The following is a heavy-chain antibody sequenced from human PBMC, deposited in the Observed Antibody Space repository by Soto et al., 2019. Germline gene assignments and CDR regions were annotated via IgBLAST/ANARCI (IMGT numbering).Heavy chain of an antibody. CDR3: ARGPSRGIAAAGTNYYYYYYMDV. V-gene: IGHV1-8*02. D-gene: IGHD6-13*01. J-gene: IGHJ6*03. CDR2: MNPNSGNT. CDR1: GYTFTGYY. Sequence: ASVKVSCKASGYTFTGYYMHWVRQATGQGLEWMGWMNPNSGNTGYAQKFQGRVTMTRNTSISTAYMELSSLRSEDTAVYYCARGPSRGIAAAGTNYYYYYYMDVWGKGTTVTVSS.